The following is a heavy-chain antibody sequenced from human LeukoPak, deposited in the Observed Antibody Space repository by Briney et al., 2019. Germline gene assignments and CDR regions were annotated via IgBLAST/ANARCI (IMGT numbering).Heavy chain of an antibody. V-gene: IGHV3-23*01. CDR2: ICVYGGST. Sequence: GGSLRLSCAASGFTFSSYAMSWVRQAPGQGLEWVSAICVYGGSTYYAHFVKGRFTISTDNSKTALYLHMNSLNAENTAVDYCAKDGGLRGFDPWGQGTLVTVSS. CDR1: GFTFSSYA. CDR3: AKDGGLRGFDP. J-gene: IGHJ5*02. D-gene: IGHD3-22*01.